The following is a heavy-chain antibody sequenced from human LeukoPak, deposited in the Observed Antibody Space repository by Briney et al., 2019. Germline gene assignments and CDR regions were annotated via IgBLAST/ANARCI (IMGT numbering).Heavy chain of an antibody. D-gene: IGHD3-10*01. CDR1: GFTFSDYY. V-gene: IGHV3-11*01. Sequence: PGGSLRLSCAASGFTFSDYYMSWIRQAPGKGLEWVSYISSSGSTIYYAHSVKGRFTISRDNAKNSLYLQMNSLRAEDTAVYYCARDREFYYGSGSYEDYWGQGTLVTVSS. CDR3: ARDREFYYGSGSYEDY. J-gene: IGHJ4*02. CDR2: ISSSGSTI.